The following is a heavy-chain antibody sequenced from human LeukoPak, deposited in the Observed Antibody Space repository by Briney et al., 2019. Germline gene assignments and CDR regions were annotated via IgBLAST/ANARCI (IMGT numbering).Heavy chain of an antibody. CDR1: GYTFTSYG. D-gene: IGHD6-19*01. CDR2: ISAYNGIT. Sequence: ASVKVSCKASGYTFTSYGISWVRQAPGQGLEWMGWISAYNGITNYAQKLQGRVTMTTDTSTSTAYMELRSLRSDDTAVYYCARPYSSGWTHDAFDIWGQGTMVTVSS. J-gene: IGHJ3*02. V-gene: IGHV1-18*01. CDR3: ARPYSSGWTHDAFDI.